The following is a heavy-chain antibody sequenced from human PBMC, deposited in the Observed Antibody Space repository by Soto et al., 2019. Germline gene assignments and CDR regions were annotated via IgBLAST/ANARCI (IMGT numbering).Heavy chain of an antibody. CDR2: INAGNDDT. Sequence: QVQLVQSGAEVKKPGASVKVSCKASGYTFTAYGLHWVRQAPGQRLEWMGWINAGNDDTKYSQKFQGRFTITRDTSPTTAYMELSSLRSEDTASYYCARGGRMGTLLSYYYGMDVWGQGTTVTVSS. D-gene: IGHD1-1*01. CDR3: ARGGRMGTLLSYYYGMDV. J-gene: IGHJ6*02. V-gene: IGHV1-3*01. CDR1: GYTFTAYG.